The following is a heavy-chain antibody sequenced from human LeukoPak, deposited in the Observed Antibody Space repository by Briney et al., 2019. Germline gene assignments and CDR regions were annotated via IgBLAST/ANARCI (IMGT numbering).Heavy chain of an antibody. CDR3: ARDVHSSSYDY. CDR2: ISSSSSYI. J-gene: IGHJ4*02. Sequence: PGGSLRLSCAASGFTFSNSAMSWVRQAPGKGLEWVSSISSSSSYIYYADSVKGRFTISRDNAKNSLYLQMNSLRAEDTAVYYCARDVHSSSYDYWGQGTLVTVSS. CDR1: GFTFSNSA. V-gene: IGHV3-21*01. D-gene: IGHD6-6*01.